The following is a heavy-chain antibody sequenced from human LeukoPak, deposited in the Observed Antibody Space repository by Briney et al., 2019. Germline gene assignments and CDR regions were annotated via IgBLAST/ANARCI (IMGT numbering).Heavy chain of an antibody. CDR2: IYYSGST. J-gene: IGHJ4*02. V-gene: IGHV4-39*07. D-gene: IGHD3-16*01. Sequence: WVRQAPGKGLEWVGSIYYSGSTYYNPSLKSRVTISVDTSKNQFSLNLSSVTAADTAVYYCARGGGAVDYWGRGTLVTVSS. CDR3: ARGGGAVDY.